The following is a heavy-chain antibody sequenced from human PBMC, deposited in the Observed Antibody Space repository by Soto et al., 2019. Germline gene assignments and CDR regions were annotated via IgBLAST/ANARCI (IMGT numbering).Heavy chain of an antibody. V-gene: IGHV4-30-2*01. D-gene: IGHD6-13*01. J-gene: IGHJ4*02. CDR2: IYHSGST. CDR3: AREGDTSSWYYWSY. CDR1: GGSVSSGGYS. Sequence: QLHLQESGPGLVKPSQTLSLTCAVSGGSVSSGGYSWSWIRQPPGKGLEWIGYIYHSGSTYYTPSLKSRVTMSLDESQNQFSLKLDSVTAADTAVYFCAREGDTSSWYYWSYWGQGTMVTVSS.